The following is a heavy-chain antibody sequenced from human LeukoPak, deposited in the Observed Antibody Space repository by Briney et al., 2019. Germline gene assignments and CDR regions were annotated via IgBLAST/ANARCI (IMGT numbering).Heavy chain of an antibody. D-gene: IGHD4-17*01. CDR1: GYTFTKYG. CDR3: ARGDDYGDYWGLY. Sequence: ASVKVSRKASGYTFTKYGITWVRQAPGQGLEWMGWISTYNGNTNYAQKLQGRVTMTTDTSTSTAYMELRSLISDDAAVYYCARGDDYGDYWGLYWGQGTLVTVSS. CDR2: ISTYNGNT. V-gene: IGHV1-18*01. J-gene: IGHJ4*02.